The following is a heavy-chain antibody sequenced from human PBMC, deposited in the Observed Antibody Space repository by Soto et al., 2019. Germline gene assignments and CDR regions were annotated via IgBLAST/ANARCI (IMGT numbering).Heavy chain of an antibody. V-gene: IGHV1-69*01. CDR3: ARGGSGYVWFNEF. D-gene: IGHD3-22*01. J-gene: IGHJ4*02. Sequence: QEQLVQSGAEVKKPGSSVKVSCKASGGIFSSYAISWVRQSPGQGLEWMGGIIPIFGTANYAQKFQGRVTITADESTNTAYMDLISRKSEDTAIYYCARGGSGYVWFNEFWGQGTLVTVSS. CDR1: GGIFSSYA. CDR2: IIPIFGTA.